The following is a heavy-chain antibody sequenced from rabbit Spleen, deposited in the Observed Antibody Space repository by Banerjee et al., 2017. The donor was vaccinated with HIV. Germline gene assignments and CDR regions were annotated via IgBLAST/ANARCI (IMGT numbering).Heavy chain of an antibody. V-gene: IGHV1S40*01. CDR3: ARFYAGYGDFGYAAM. Sequence: QSVEESGGGLVQPEGALTLTCTASGFDLSNAYYMCWVRQAPGKGPEWIACIHGGSINNIYYASWAKGRFTISKTSPTTVTLQMTSLTAADTATYFCARFYAGYGDFGYAAMWGPGTLVTVS. CDR2: IHGGSINNI. CDR1: GFDLSNAYY. D-gene: IGHD7-1*01. J-gene: IGHJ4*01.